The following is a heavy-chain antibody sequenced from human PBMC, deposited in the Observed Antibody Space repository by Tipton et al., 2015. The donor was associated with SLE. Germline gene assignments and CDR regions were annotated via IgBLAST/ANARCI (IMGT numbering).Heavy chain of an antibody. CDR3: ASTRRGSSWPFDY. V-gene: IGHV3-48*03. J-gene: IGHJ4*02. CDR2: ISSSGSTI. Sequence: SLRLSCAASGFTFSSYEMNWVRQAPGKGLEWVSYISSSGSTIYYADSVKGRFTISRDNAKNSLYLQMNSLRAEDTAVYYCASTRRGSSWPFDYWGQGTLVTVSS. CDR1: GFTFSSYE. D-gene: IGHD6-13*01.